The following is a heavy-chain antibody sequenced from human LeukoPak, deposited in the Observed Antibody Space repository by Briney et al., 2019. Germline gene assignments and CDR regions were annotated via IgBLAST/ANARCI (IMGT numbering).Heavy chain of an antibody. Sequence: PGGSLRLSCAASGFTFSSYWMHWVRQAPGKGLVWVSRINSDESDTRSADSVKGRFTISRDNAKNTLYLQMNSLRGEDTAVYYCARNHYYVPGSSDTWGQGTIVTVSS. D-gene: IGHD3-10*01. CDR2: INSDESDT. CDR1: GFTFSSYW. CDR3: ARNHYYVPGSSDT. V-gene: IGHV3-74*01. J-gene: IGHJ3*01.